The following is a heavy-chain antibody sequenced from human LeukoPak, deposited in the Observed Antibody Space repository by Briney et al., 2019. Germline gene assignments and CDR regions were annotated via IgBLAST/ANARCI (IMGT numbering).Heavy chain of an antibody. CDR3: AREIYSSSARGRDYYYYMDV. D-gene: IGHD6-6*01. V-gene: IGHV1-2*02. J-gene: IGHJ6*03. Sequence: GASVKVSCKASGYSFIGYYMHWVRQAPGQGLEWMGWINPNSGGTNYAQKFQGRVTMTRDTSISTAYMELSRLRSDDTAVYYCAREIYSSSARGRDYYYYMDVWGKGTTVTVSS. CDR1: GYSFIGYY. CDR2: INPNSGGT.